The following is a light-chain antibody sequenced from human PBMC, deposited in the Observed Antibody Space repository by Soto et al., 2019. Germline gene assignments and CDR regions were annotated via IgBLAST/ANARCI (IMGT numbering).Light chain of an antibody. Sequence: EIVLTQSPGTLSLSPGEGATLSCRASQSVDSNYLAWYQKKPGQAPRLLIYGASSRATGIPDRFSGSGSGTDFTLTISRLEPEYFAVYYCQQYGSSRNTFGGGTKVDIK. J-gene: IGKJ4*01. CDR1: QSVDSNY. CDR3: QQYGSSRNT. CDR2: GAS. V-gene: IGKV3-20*01.